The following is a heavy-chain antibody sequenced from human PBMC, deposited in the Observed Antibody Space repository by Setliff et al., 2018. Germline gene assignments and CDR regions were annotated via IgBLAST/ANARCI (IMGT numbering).Heavy chain of an antibody. CDR2: ISADNGNT. Sequence: ASVKVSCKASGYTFTTYGISWVRQAPGQGLEWMGWISADNGNTNYAQNLQGRVTMTTDTSTSTAYMELRSLRSDDTAIYYCARRATYYNFWSGYYDYWGQGTLVTVSS. J-gene: IGHJ4*02. CDR1: GYTFTTYG. D-gene: IGHD3-3*01. CDR3: ARRATYYNFWSGYYDY. V-gene: IGHV1-18*01.